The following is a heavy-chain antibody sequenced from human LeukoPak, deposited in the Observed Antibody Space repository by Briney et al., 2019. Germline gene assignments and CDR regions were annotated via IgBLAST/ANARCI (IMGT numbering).Heavy chain of an antibody. CDR3: ARGFRAFDF. J-gene: IGHJ3*01. Sequence: PGGSLRLSCAASGFTFSSHTMNWVRQAPGKGPEWVSSISSTSTSIYHADSVKGRFTISRDNTKNSLHLQMNSLRAEDTAVYYCARGFRAFDFWAQGTVVTVSS. CDR2: ISSTSTSI. CDR1: GFTFSSHT. V-gene: IGHV3-21*01.